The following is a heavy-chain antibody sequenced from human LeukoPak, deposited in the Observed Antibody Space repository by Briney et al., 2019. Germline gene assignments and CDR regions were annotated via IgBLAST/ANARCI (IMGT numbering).Heavy chain of an antibody. V-gene: IGHV4-30-2*01. CDR1: GGSISSGGYY. CDR2: IYHSGST. Sequence: SETLSLTCTVSGGSISSGGYYWSWIRQPPGKGLEWIGYIYHSGSTYYNPSLKSRVTISVDRSKNQFSLKLSSVTAADTAVYFCARAGGIAARPVNWFDPWGQGTLVTVSS. D-gene: IGHD6-6*01. CDR3: ARAGGIAARPVNWFDP. J-gene: IGHJ5*02.